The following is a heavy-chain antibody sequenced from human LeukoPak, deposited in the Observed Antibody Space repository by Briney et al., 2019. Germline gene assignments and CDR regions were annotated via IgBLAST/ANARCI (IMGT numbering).Heavy chain of an antibody. J-gene: IGHJ4*02. CDR1: GFTFSSYS. V-gene: IGHV3-48*04. CDR3: AKDGGYCSGGSCYPPYFDY. D-gene: IGHD2-15*01. CDR2: ISSSSSTI. Sequence: QAGGSLRLSCAASGFTFSSYSMNWVRQAPGKGLEWVSYISSSSSTIYYADSVKGRFTISRDNAKNSLYLQMNSLRAEDTALYYCAKDGGYCSGGSCYPPYFDYWGQGTLVTVSS.